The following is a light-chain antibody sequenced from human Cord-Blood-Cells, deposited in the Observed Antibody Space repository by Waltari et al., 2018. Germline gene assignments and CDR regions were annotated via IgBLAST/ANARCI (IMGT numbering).Light chain of an antibody. Sequence: QSALTQPASVSGSPGQSITISCPGTSSDVGSYNLVSCYQQHPGKAPKLMFYEGSKRPSGVSNRFSGSKSGNTASLTISGLQAEDEADYYCCSYAGSSTWVFGGGTKLTVL. J-gene: IGLJ3*02. CDR1: SSDVGSYNL. CDR3: CSYAGSSTWV. CDR2: EGS. V-gene: IGLV2-23*01.